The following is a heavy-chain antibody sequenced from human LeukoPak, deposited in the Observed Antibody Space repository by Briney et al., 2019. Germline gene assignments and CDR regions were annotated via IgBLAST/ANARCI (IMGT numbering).Heavy chain of an antibody. D-gene: IGHD3-22*01. CDR1: GFTFTSYA. CDR2: ISGSGGST. CDR3: AKEPYYYDSSGYFL. J-gene: IGHJ4*02. Sequence: PGGSLRLSCAASGFTFTSYAMSWVRQAPGKGLEWVSAISGSGGSTYYADSVKGRFTISRDNSKNTLYLQMNSLRAEDTAVYYCAKEPYYYDSSGYFLWGQGTLVTVSS. V-gene: IGHV3-23*01.